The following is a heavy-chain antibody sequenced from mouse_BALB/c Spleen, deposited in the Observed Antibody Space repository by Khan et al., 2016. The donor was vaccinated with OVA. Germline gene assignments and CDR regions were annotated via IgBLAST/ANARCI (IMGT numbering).Heavy chain of an antibody. Sequence: EVQLQESGGGLVQPGGSRKLSCAASGFTFSDYGMAWVRQAPGKGPEWVAFISDLAYTFYYADTVTGRFTLSRENAKNTLYLEMSSLRSGDTAMSYGARGGGTAPFAYWGQGTLVTVSA. CDR3: ARGGGTAPFAY. V-gene: IGHV5-15*02. CDR1: GFTFSDYG. J-gene: IGHJ3*01. D-gene: IGHD1-2*01. CDR2: ISDLAYTF.